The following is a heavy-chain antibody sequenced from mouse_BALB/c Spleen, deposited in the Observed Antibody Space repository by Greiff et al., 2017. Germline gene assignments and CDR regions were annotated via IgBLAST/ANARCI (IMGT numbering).Heavy chain of an antibody. D-gene: IGHD2-4*01. CDR1: GYTFTSYY. CDR2: INPSNGGT. Sequence: VQLQQSGAELVKPGASVKLSCKASGYTFTSYYMYWVKQRPGQGLEWIGEINPSNGGTNFNEKFKSKATLTVDKSSSTAYMQLSSLTSEDSAVYYCTRRYYDYAWFAYWGQGTLVTVSA. V-gene: IGHV1S81*02. CDR3: TRRYYDYAWFAY. J-gene: IGHJ3*01.